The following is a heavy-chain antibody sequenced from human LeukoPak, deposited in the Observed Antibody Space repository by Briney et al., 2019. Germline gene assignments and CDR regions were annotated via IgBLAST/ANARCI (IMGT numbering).Heavy chain of an antibody. CDR2: IWYDGSNK. CDR1: RFTFSSYG. V-gene: IGHV3-33*01. Sequence: PGRSLRLPCAASRFTFSSYGMHWVRQAPGKGLEWVAVIWYDGSNKYYADSVKGRFTISRDNSKNTLYLQMNSLRAEDTAVYYCASRNYGVFDYWGQGTLVTVSS. CDR3: ASRNYGVFDY. D-gene: IGHD4-17*01. J-gene: IGHJ4*02.